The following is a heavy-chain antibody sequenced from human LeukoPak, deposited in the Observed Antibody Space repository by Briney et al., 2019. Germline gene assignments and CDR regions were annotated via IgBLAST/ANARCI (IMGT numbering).Heavy chain of an antibody. D-gene: IGHD6-19*01. CDR1: GGSISSSSYY. J-gene: IGHJ4*02. CDR2: IYYSGST. Sequence: SETLSLTCTVSGGSISSSSYYWGWIRQPPGTGLEWIGSIYYSGSTYYNPSLKSRVTISVDTSKNQFSLKLSSVTAADTAVYYCATSSSGWYYFDYWGQGTLVTVSS. CDR3: ATSSSGWYYFDY. V-gene: IGHV4-39*01.